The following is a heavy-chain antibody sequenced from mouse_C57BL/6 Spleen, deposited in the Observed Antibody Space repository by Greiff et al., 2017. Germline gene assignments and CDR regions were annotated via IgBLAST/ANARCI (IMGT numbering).Heavy chain of an antibody. V-gene: IGHV5-12*01. D-gene: IGHD1-1*01. CDR1: GFTFSDYY. Sequence: EVKLVESGGGLVQPGGSLKLSCAASGFTFSDYYMYWVRQTPEKRLEWVAYISNGGGSTYYPATVKGRFTISRDNAKNTLYLQMSRLKSEDTAMYYCARPQIYYYGSSYYWYFDVWGTGTTVTVSS. J-gene: IGHJ1*03. CDR2: ISNGGGST. CDR3: ARPQIYYYGSSYYWYFDV.